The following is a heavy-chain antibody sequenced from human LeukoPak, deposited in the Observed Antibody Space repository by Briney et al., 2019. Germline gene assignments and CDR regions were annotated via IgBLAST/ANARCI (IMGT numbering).Heavy chain of an antibody. CDR1: GFSFSSYE. D-gene: IGHD3-22*01. V-gene: IGHV3-21*01. CDR2: ITRSSNYI. Sequence: PGGSLRLSCAASGFSFSSYEMNWVRQAPGKGLECISSITRSSNYIYYADSMKGRFTISRDNAKKSLYLQMNSLRAEDTAVYYCARALYDGSGYYSHFDYWGQGTLVTVSS. CDR3: ARALYDGSGYYSHFDY. J-gene: IGHJ4*02.